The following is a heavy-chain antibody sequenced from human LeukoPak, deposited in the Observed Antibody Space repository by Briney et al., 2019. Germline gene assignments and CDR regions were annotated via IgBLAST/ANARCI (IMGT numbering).Heavy chain of an antibody. J-gene: IGHJ4*02. CDR3: AREADYGDHYFDY. Sequence: PSETLSLTCTVSGGSISSYYWNWLRQPPGKGLEWIGRIYTSGSTNYNPSLKSRVTMSVDTSKNQFSLKLSSVTAADTAVYYCAREADYGDHYFDYWGQGTLVTVSS. V-gene: IGHV4-4*07. D-gene: IGHD4-17*01. CDR2: IYTSGST. CDR1: GGSISSYY.